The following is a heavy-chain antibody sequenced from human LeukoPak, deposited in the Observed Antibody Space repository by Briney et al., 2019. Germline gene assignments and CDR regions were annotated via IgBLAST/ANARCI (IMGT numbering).Heavy chain of an antibody. CDR3: AHNYYDSSGYYPLAY. CDR1: GGSISSGDYY. D-gene: IGHD3-22*01. CDR2: IYWNDDK. V-gene: IGHV2-5*01. J-gene: IGHJ4*02. Sequence: TLSLTCTVSGGSISSGDYYWSWIRQPPGKALEWLALIYWNDDKRYSPSLKSRLTITKDTSKNQVVLTMTNMDPVDTATYYCAHNYYDSSGYYPLAYWGQGTLVTVSS.